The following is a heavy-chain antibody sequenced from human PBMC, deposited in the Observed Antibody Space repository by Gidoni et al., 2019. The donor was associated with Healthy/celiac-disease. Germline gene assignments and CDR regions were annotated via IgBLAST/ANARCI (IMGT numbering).Heavy chain of an antibody. D-gene: IGHD1-26*01. Sequence: EVQLVESGGGLVQPGGSLRLPCAASGFTFSSYEMNWVRQDPGKGLEWVSYISSSGSTIYYADSVKGRFTSSRDNAKNSLYLQMNSLRAEDTAVYYCARDGEWELGFDYWGQGTLVTVSS. CDR1: GFTFSSYE. CDR3: ARDGEWELGFDY. CDR2: ISSSGSTI. V-gene: IGHV3-48*03. J-gene: IGHJ4*02.